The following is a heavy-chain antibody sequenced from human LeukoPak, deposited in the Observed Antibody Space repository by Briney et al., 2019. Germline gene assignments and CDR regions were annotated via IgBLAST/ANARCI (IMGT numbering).Heavy chain of an antibody. V-gene: IGHV1-46*01. J-gene: IGHJ4*02. CDR2: INPSGGST. CDR1: GYPFTGYY. D-gene: IGHD4-17*01. CDR3: ARESYGEEDN. Sequence: ASVKVSFKASGYPFTGYYMHWVRQAPGQGLEWMGIINPSGGSTSYAQKFQGRVTMTRDTSTSTVYMELSSLRSEDTAVYYCARESYGEEDNWGQGTLVTVSS.